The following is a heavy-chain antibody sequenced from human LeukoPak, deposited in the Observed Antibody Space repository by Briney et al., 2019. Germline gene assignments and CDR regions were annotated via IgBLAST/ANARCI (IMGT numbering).Heavy chain of an antibody. V-gene: IGHV4-59*01. CDR3: ARNYGSGFDY. D-gene: IGHD3-10*01. J-gene: IGHJ4*02. Sequence: PSETLSLTCTVSGGSNSSYYWSWIRQPPGKGLEWIGYIYYSGSTNHNPSLKSRVTISVDTSKNQFSLKLSSVTAADTAVYYCARNYGSGFDYWGQGTLVTVSS. CDR1: GGSNSSYY. CDR2: IYYSGST.